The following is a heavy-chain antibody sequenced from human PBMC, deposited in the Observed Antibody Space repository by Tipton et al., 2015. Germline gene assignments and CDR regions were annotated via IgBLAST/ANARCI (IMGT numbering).Heavy chain of an antibody. D-gene: IGHD5/OR15-5a*01. CDR2: TYYTGDT. CDR3: AGEVEVYGYYAMDV. V-gene: IGHV4-59*11. Sequence: LRLSCSASGGSITSHYWSWIRRSPGKGLEWIGYTYYTGDTYYNPSLKSRVTMSGDTSKNQFSLKLSSVTAADTAVYYCAGEVEVYGYYAMDVWGQGTTVTVSS. J-gene: IGHJ6*02. CDR1: GGSITSHY.